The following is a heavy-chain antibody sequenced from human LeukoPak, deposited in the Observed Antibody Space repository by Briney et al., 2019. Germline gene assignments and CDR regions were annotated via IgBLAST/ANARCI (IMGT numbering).Heavy chain of an antibody. CDR3: ARDPRIVLAVAGFDY. J-gene: IGHJ4*02. V-gene: IGHV3-30*19. Sequence: PGGSLRLSCAASGFRFSSYGMHWVRQAPGKGLEWVAVISYDGSNKYYADSVKGRFTISRDNSKNTLYLQMNSLRAEDTAVYYCARDPRIVLAVAGFDYWGQGTLVTVSS. D-gene: IGHD6-19*01. CDR2: ISYDGSNK. CDR1: GFRFSSYG.